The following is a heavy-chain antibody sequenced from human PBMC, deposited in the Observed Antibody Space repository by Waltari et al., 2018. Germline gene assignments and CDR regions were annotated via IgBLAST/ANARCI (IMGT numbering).Heavy chain of an antibody. V-gene: IGHV4-38-2*02. CDR1: GYSISGGYY. Sequence: QVQLQESGPGLVKPSETLSLTCTVSGYSISGGYYWGWIRQPPGKGLEWVGSIYHSGSTKYNPSLKSRVTMSVDTSKNQFSLKLNSVTAADTAVYYCARDPLFWGQGTLVTVSS. CDR2: IYHSGST. J-gene: IGHJ4*02. CDR3: ARDPLF.